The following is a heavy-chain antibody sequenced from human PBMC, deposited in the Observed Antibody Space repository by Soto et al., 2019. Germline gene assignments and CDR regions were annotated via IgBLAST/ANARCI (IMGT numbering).Heavy chain of an antibody. D-gene: IGHD3-10*01. V-gene: IGHV3-23*01. J-gene: IGHJ4*02. CDR3: AKGRGGSGSLTPRVDF. Sequence: EVQLLDSGGGLVQPGGSLRLSCAASGFTFNNYAMTWVRQAPGKGLEWVSAISGGGDTTSYADSVKGRFTVSRDGSKNTLYLSMSSLRAEDTALYYCAKGRGGSGSLTPRVDFWGQGTLVTVSS. CDR2: ISGGGDTT. CDR1: GFTFNNYA.